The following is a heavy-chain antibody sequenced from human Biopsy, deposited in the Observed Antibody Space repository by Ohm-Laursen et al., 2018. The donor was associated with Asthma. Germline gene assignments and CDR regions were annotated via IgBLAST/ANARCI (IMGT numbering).Heavy chain of an antibody. V-gene: IGHV4-59*07. CDR2: VYWTGST. D-gene: IGHD6-19*01. CDR1: GVSISSFY. Sequence: SDTLSRTCRVYGVSISSFYWSWIRQSPEKGLEWMGYVYWTGSTNYNPSLKSRITMSVDTSKNRMFLELTSVTAADTAIYYCVRAVRNEQWLAPFDYWGQGKPVTVSS. CDR3: VRAVRNEQWLAPFDY. J-gene: IGHJ4*02.